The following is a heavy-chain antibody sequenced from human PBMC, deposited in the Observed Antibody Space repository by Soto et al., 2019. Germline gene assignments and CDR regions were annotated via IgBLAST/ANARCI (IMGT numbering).Heavy chain of an antibody. V-gene: IGHV4-59*01. CDR1: GGSISSYY. CDR2: IYYSGST. J-gene: IGHJ6*02. Sequence: SETLSLTCTVSGGSISSYYWSWIRQPPGKGLEWIGYIYYSGSTNYNPSLKSRVTISVDTSKNQFSLKLSSVTAADTAVYYCARDLRRTTGTTRTYYYGMDVWGQGTTVTVSS. CDR3: ARDLRRTTGTTRTYYYGMDV. D-gene: IGHD1-1*01.